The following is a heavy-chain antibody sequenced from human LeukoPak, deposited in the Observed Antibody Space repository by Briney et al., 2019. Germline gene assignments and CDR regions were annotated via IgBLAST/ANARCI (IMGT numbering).Heavy chain of an antibody. J-gene: IGHJ4*02. D-gene: IGHD5-18*01. CDR3: ARDRGYGYLFDY. CDR2: INSDGSST. Sequence: GGSLRLSCAASGFTFSSYWMHWVRQAPGKGLVWVSRINSDGSSTSYADSVKGRFTISRDNAKNTLYLQMNSLRAEDRAVYYCARDRGYGYLFDYWGQGTLVTVSS. CDR1: GFTFSSYW. V-gene: IGHV3-74*01.